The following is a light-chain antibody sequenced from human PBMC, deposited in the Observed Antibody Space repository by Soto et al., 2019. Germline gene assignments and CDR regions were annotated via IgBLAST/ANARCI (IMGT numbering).Light chain of an antibody. V-gene: IGKV1-5*03. CDR1: QNISRW. J-gene: IGKJ1*01. CDR2: ETS. CDR3: QQYNTYPWT. Sequence: IQMTQSPSTLSASVGDRVTITCRASQNISRWLAWYQQKQGTAPRLLIYETSTLEGAVPSRFSGSVSGTDCTITISGLKKDDAATYYCQQYNTYPWTFGQGTKVDIK.